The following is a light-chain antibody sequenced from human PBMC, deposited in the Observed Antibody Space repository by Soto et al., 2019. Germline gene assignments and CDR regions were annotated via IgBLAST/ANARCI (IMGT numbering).Light chain of an antibody. V-gene: IGKV3-20*01. CDR3: QQYGTSLFT. CDR1: QSAYSSY. J-gene: IGKJ4*01. CDR2: GAS. Sequence: EIVFTQSPSTLSLSLFETSTLSCRSSQSAYSSYLSWYQQKPGQAPRLLIYGASNRATGIPDRFSGSGSGTDFTLTISGLEPEDFAVYYCQQYGTSLFTFGGGTKVDIK.